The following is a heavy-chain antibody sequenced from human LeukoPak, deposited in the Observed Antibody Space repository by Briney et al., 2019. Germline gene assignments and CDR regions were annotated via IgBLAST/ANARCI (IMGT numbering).Heavy chain of an antibody. J-gene: IGHJ6*03. CDR2: IYTSGST. Sequence: ASETLSLTCTVSGGSISSGSYYWSWIRQPAGKGLEWIGRIYTSGSTNYNPSLKSRVTISVDTSKNQFSLKLSSVTAADTAVYYCAREKGSYYYYYMDVWGKGTTVTISS. CDR3: AREKGSYYYYYMDV. CDR1: GGSISSGSYY. V-gene: IGHV4-61*02.